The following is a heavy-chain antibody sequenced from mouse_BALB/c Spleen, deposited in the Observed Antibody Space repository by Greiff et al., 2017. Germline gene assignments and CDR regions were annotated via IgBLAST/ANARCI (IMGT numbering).Heavy chain of an antibody. CDR2: ISSGGSYT. J-gene: IGHJ2*01. CDR1: GFTFSSYT. V-gene: IGHV5-6-4*01. Sequence: EVKVVESGGGLVKPGGSLKLSCAASGFTFSSYTMSWVRQTPEKRLEWVATISSGGSYTYYPDSVKGRFTISRDNAKNTLYLQMSSLKSEDTAMYYCTRDLYGYDYWGQGTTLTVSS. CDR3: TRDLYGYDY. D-gene: IGHD1-2*01.